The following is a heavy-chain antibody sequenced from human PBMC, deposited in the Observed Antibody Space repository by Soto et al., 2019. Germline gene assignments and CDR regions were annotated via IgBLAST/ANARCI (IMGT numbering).Heavy chain of an antibody. CDR3: ARDDYTIFGVVDYYGMDV. V-gene: IGHV1-69*10. Sequence: ASVKVSCKASGGTFSSYAISWVRQAPGQGLEWMGGIIPILGIANYAQKFQGRVTITADKSTSTAYMELSSLRSEDTAVYYCARDDYTIFGVVDYYGMDVWGQGTTVTVSS. D-gene: IGHD3-3*01. CDR1: GGTFSSYA. CDR2: IIPILGIA. J-gene: IGHJ6*02.